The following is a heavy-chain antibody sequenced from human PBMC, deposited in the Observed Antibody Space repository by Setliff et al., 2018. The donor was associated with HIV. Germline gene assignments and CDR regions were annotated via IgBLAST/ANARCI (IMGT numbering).Heavy chain of an antibody. CDR2: INTVTGNP. CDR1: GYTFNSYG. D-gene: IGHD2-15*01. V-gene: IGHV7-4-1*02. Sequence: GASVKVSCKASGYTFNSYGINWVRQAPGQGLEWMGWINTVTGNPTYAQGFTGRFVFSLDTSVSTAYLQISSLKAEDSAVYYCVRRMEMTPIGYWGQGTLVTVSS. J-gene: IGHJ4*02. CDR3: VRRMEMTPIGY.